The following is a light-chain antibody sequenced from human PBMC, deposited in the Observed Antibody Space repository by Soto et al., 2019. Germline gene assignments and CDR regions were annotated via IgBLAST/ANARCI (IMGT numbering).Light chain of an antibody. CDR1: TSNLGAGYD. CDR2: GNR. V-gene: IGLV1-40*01. CDR3: QAYDYSLTASV. J-gene: IGLJ3*02. Sequence: QSVLTQPPSVSGAPGQRVTLSCTGNTSNLGAGYDVHWYQQLPGAAPKLVIFGNRNRPSGVPERFSGSKSGTSASLAITGLQAADEAAYYCQAYDYSLTASVFGGGTKLTVL.